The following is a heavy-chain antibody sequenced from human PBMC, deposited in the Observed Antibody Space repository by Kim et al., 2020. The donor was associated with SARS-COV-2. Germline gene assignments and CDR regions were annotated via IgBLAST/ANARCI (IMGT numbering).Heavy chain of an antibody. Sequence: GGSLRLSCAASGFTFSTYAMHWVRQAPGKGLEWVAVTSYDESHKYYADSVKGRFTISRDNSKNTLYLQMNSLSADETAVYYCAREGGGRGPWYFDLWGRGTLVTVSS. CDR3: AREGGGRGPWYFDL. V-gene: IGHV3-30*03. J-gene: IGHJ2*01. CDR2: TSYDESHK. CDR1: GFTFSTYA. D-gene: IGHD1-26*01.